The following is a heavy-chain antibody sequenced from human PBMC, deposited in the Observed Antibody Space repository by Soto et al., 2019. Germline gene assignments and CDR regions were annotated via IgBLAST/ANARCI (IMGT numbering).Heavy chain of an antibody. CDR1: GGSISSSNW. J-gene: IGHJ6*02. CDR3: ARTIAALGYYYGMDV. V-gene: IGHV4-4*02. D-gene: IGHD6-13*01. CDR2: IYHSGST. Sequence: ETLSLTCAVSGGSISSSNWWSWVRQPPGKGLEWIGEIYHSGSTNYNPSLKSRVTISVDKSKNQFSLKLSSVTAADTAVYYCARTIAALGYYYGMDVWGQGTTVTVSS.